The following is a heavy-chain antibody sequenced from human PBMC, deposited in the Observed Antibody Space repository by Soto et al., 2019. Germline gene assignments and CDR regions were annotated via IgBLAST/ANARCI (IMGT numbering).Heavy chain of an antibody. CDR1: GGSISTGGYY. D-gene: IGHD1-26*01. CDR2: IYHSGMT. Sequence: QVQLQESGPGLVKPSQTLSLTCTVSGGSISTGGYYWSWIRQHPGRGLEWIVYIYHSGMTFSNPSLQSRVAISIDTSKNKFSLKLSSVTAADTAVYSCATVRWELHDAFDIWGQGTMVSVSS. CDR3: ATVRWELHDAFDI. V-gene: IGHV4-31*03. J-gene: IGHJ3*02.